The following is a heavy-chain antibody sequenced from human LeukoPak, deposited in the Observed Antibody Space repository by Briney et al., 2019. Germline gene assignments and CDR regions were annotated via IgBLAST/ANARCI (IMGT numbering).Heavy chain of an antibody. V-gene: IGHV3-23*01. CDR1: GLTFNIYA. J-gene: IGHJ4*02. CDR3: AKDRRIAAAYLFDY. D-gene: IGHD6-13*01. CDR2: ISGSGGST. Sequence: PGGSLRLSCAASGLTFNIYAMSWVRQAPGKGLEWVAGISGSGGSTGYADSVKGRFTISRDNSKNTLYLHMNSLRAEDTAVYYCAKDRRIAAAYLFDYWGQGTLVSVSS.